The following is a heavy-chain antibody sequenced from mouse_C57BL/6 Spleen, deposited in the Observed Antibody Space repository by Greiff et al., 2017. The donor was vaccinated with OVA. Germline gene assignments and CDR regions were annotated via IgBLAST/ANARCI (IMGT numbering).Heavy chain of an antibody. CDR1: GFTFSSYA. CDR2: ISSGGDYI. V-gene: IGHV5-9-1*02. J-gene: IGHJ2*01. CDR3: TRANYYGSSYFYYFDY. Sequence: EVQGVESGEGLVKPGGSLKLSCAASGFTFSSYAMSWVRQTPEKRLEWVAYISSGGDYIYYADTVKGRFTISRDNARNTLYLQMSSLKSEDTAMYYCTRANYYGSSYFYYFDYWGQGTTLTVSS. D-gene: IGHD1-1*01.